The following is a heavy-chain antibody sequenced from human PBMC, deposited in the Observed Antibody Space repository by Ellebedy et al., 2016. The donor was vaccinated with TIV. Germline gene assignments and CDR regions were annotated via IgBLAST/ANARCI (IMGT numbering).Heavy chain of an antibody. V-gene: IGHV4-30-4*08. CDR1: GFTFSSAW. Sequence: SCAASGFTFSSAWMNWVRQPPGKGLEWIGYIYYSGTTYYNPSLKHRLTMSVDKSKSQVSLKLTSVTATDTAVYFCARGGGDRPHALNVWGQGTKVTVSS. CDR3: ARGGGDRPHALNV. D-gene: IGHD3-10*01. CDR2: IYYSGTT. J-gene: IGHJ3*01.